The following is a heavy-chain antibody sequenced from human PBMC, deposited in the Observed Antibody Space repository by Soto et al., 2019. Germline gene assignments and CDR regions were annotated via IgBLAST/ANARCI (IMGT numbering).Heavy chain of an antibody. CDR3: ARDSGSYYDAFDI. CDR2: ISYDGSNK. CDR1: GFTFSSYA. J-gene: IGHJ3*02. V-gene: IGHV3-30*04. Sequence: GGSLRLSCAASGFTFSSYAMHWVRQAPGTGLEWVAVISYDGSNKYYADSVKGRFTISRDNSKNTLYLQMNSLRAEDTAVYDCARDSGSYYDAFDIWGQGTMVTVAS. D-gene: IGHD1-26*01.